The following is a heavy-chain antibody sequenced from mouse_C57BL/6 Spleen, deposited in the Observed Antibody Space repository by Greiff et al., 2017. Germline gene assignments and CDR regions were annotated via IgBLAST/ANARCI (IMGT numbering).Heavy chain of an antibody. CDR3: ARYGNYWYFDV. CDR2: ISSCSSTI. D-gene: IGHD2-1*01. CDR1: GFTFSDYG. Sequence: EVKLMESGGGLVKPGGSLKLSCAASGFTFSDYGMHWVRQAPEKGLEWVAYISSCSSTIYYADTVKGRFTISRDNAKNTLFLQMTSLRSEDTAMYYCARYGNYWYFDVWGTGTTVTVSS. J-gene: IGHJ1*03. V-gene: IGHV5-17*01.